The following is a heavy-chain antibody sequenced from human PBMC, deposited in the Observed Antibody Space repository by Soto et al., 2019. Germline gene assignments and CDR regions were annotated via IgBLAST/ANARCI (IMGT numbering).Heavy chain of an antibody. V-gene: IGHV1-69*06. J-gene: IGHJ4*02. CDR1: EDTFRNYA. CDR3: AIYHLELFRFDY. Sequence: QVELVQSGAEVKKPGSSVKVSCQASEDTFRNYAISWVRQAPGQGLEWMGGIIPIFGTANYAQKFQGRVTITADTSANTVYLELSSLRSEDTAVYYCAIYHLELFRFDYWGQGTLVTVSS. CDR2: IIPIFGTA. D-gene: IGHD2-2*01.